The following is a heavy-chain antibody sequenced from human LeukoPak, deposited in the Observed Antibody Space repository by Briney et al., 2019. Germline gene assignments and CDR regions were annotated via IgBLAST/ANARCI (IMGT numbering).Heavy chain of an antibody. CDR3: AKSDRYSSPDY. D-gene: IGHD6-13*01. V-gene: IGHV3-9*03. J-gene: IGHJ4*02. CDR2: ISWNSGSI. Sequence: GGSLRLSCAASGFTLDDYAMHWVRQAPGKGLEWVSGISWNSGSIGYADSVKGRFTISRDNAKNSLYLQMNSLRAEDMALYYCAKSDRYSSPDYWGQGTLVTVSS. CDR1: GFTLDDYA.